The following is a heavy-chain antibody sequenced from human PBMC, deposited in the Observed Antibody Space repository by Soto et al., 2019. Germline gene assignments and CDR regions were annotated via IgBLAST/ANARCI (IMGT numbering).Heavy chain of an antibody. V-gene: IGHV1-69*01. CDR2: IIPIFGTA. CDR1: GGTFSSYS. D-gene: IGHD1-26*01. CDR3: ARDGGRHSGGIDY. Sequence: QVQLVQSGAEVKKPGSSVKVSCKASGGTFSSYSINWVRQAPGQGLECMGEIIPIFGTANYAQKFQGRVTMTADESTSTAYMELSSLRSEDTAVYYCARDGGRHSGGIDYWGQGPLVTVSS. J-gene: IGHJ4*02.